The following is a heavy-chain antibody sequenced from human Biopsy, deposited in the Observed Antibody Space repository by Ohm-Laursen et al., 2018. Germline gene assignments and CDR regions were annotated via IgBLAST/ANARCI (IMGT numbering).Heavy chain of an antibody. Sequence: SETLSLTCSVSGGSIISHYWTWIRQPPGKGLEWIGHVYNGGITSYNPSLKSRVTISKDTSKNQFSLQVNSVTAADTAVYYCARTPRDSFWSGSYKRGLWFDPWGQGTLVIVSS. CDR1: GGSIISHY. CDR2: VYNGGIT. V-gene: IGHV4-59*11. CDR3: ARTPRDSFWSGSYKRGLWFDP. J-gene: IGHJ5*02. D-gene: IGHD3-3*01.